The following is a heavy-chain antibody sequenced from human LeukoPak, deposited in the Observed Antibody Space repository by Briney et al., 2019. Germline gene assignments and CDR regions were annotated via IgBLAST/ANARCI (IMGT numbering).Heavy chain of an antibody. CDR3: ARDSGALRGGSGSRNAFDI. CDR1: GFTFSSYS. J-gene: IGHJ3*02. D-gene: IGHD3-10*01. V-gene: IGHV3-21*01. CDR2: ISSSSSYI. Sequence: GGSLRLSCAASGFTFSSYSMNWVRQAPGKGLEWVSSISSSSSYIYYADSVKGRFTISRDNAKNSLYQQMNSLRAEDTAGYYCARDSGALRGGSGSRNAFDIWGQGTMVTVSS.